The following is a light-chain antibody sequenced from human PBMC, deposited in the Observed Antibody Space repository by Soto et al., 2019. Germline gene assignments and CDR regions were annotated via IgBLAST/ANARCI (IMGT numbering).Light chain of an antibody. J-gene: IGLJ1*01. Sequence: QAVVTQPPSVSGAPGQRVTISCTGSSSNIGAGYDVHWYQRLPGTGPKLLIYANRNRPSGVPDRFSGSRSGTSVSLAITGLQAEDEADYYCQSYDSSLSGYVFGIGTKLTVL. CDR3: QSYDSSLSGYV. CDR2: ANR. V-gene: IGLV1-40*01. CDR1: SSNIGAGYD.